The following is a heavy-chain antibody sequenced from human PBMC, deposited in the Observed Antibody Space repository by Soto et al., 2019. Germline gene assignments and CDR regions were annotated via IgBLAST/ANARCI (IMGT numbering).Heavy chain of an antibody. V-gene: IGHV6-1*01. D-gene: IGHD6-13*01. CDR1: GDSVSSNSAA. Sequence: SQTRSLTCAISGDSVSSNSAAWNWSRQSPSRGLEWLGRTYYRSKWYNDYAVSVKSRITINPDTCKNQFSLQLNSVTPEDTAVYYCARXRASSSWYSEYYYGMDVWGQGTTVTVSS. CDR3: ARXRASSSWYSEYYYGMDV. J-gene: IGHJ6*02. CDR2: TYYRSKWYN.